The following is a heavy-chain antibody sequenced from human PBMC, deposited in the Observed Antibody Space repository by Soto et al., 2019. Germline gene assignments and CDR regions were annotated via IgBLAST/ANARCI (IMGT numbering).Heavy chain of an antibody. V-gene: IGHV3-23*01. J-gene: IGHJ4*02. D-gene: IGHD6-13*01. Sequence: HPGGSLRLSCAASGITFSSYAMSWVRQAPGKGLEWVSAISGSGGSTYYADSVKGRFTISRDNSKNTLYLQMNSLRVEDTAVYYCTKAAGSSSWYQFDYWGQGALVTVSS. CDR1: GITFSSYA. CDR3: TKAAGSSSWYQFDY. CDR2: ISGSGGST.